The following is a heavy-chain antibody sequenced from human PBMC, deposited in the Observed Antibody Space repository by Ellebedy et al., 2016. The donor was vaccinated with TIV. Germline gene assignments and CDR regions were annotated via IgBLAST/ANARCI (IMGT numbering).Heavy chain of an antibody. CDR3: ARRPSGSYWVYFDY. CDR1: GFSASANY. V-gene: IGHV3-66*04. Sequence: PGGSLRLSCAVSGFSASANYMSWVRQAPGKGMEWVSVIYSGGSTYYADSVKGRFTISRDNSKNTLYLQMSSLRAEDTAVYYCARRPSGSYWVYFDYWGQGTLVTVSS. D-gene: IGHD1-26*01. J-gene: IGHJ4*02. CDR2: IYSGGST.